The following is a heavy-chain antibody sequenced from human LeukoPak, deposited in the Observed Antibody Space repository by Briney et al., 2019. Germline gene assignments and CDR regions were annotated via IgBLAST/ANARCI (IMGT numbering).Heavy chain of an antibody. CDR1: GGTFSSYA. V-gene: IGHV1-69*06. Sequence: SVKVSCKASGGTFSSYAISWVRQAPGQGLEWMGGIIPIFGTANYAQKFQGRVTITADKSTSTAYMELSSLRSEDTAVYYCARGQIVSDYYDSSGYPIYYYMDVWGKGTTVTISS. J-gene: IGHJ6*03. CDR2: IIPIFGTA. D-gene: IGHD3-22*01. CDR3: ARGQIVSDYYDSSGYPIYYYMDV.